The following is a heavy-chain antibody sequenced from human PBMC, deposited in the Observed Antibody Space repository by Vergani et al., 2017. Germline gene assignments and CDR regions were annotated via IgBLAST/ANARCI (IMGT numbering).Heavy chain of an antibody. D-gene: IGHD6-19*01. CDR3: AKDRSSGWDIYWFDP. CDR1: GFTFDDYA. CDR2: ISGSGGST. Sequence: EVQLVESGGGLVQPGRSLRLSCAASGFTFDDYAMHWVRQAPGKGLEWVSAISGSGGSTYYADSVKGRFTISRDNSKNTLYLQMNSLRAEDTAVYYCAKDRSSGWDIYWFDPWGQGTLVTVSS. V-gene: IGHV3-23*04. J-gene: IGHJ5*02.